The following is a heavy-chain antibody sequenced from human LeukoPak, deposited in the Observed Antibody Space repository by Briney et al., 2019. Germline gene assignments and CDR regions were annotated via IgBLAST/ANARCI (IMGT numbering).Heavy chain of an antibody. CDR2: ISSSGSTL. J-gene: IGHJ4*02. CDR3: AREYSSSSGKALDY. Sequence: PGGSLRLSCAASGFTFSSYSMNWVRQAPGKGLEWVSYISSSGSTLHYVDSVKGRFTISRDSAKSSLYLQLNSLRDEDTAVYYCAREYSSSSGKALDYWGQGTLVTVSS. CDR1: GFTFSSYS. D-gene: IGHD6-6*01. V-gene: IGHV3-48*02.